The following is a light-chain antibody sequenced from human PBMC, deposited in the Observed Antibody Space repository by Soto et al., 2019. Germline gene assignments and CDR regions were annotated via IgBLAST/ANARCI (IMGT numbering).Light chain of an antibody. CDR3: LQDFTYPRT. CDR1: QGIRNE. V-gene: IGKV1-6*01. CDR2: SAS. Sequence: AIQMTQSPSSVSASVGDRFTITCRASQGIRNELGWYQQKPGKAPKLLIYSASSLQSGVPSRFSGSGSGTDFILTISGLKPEDFALYFCLQDFTYPRTFGQGTKV. J-gene: IGKJ1*01.